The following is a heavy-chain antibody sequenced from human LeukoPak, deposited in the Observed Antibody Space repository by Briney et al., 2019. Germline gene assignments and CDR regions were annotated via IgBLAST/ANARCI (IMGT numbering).Heavy chain of an antibody. CDR3: AKARGRYYYDSSGYYPH. CDR2: IRYDGSNK. CDR1: GFTFSSYG. J-gene: IGHJ4*02. V-gene: IGHV3-30*02. Sequence: GGSLRLSCAASGFTFSSYGVHWVRQAPGKGLEWVAFIRYDGSNKYYADSVKGRFTISRDNSKNTLYLQMNSLRAEDTAVYYCAKARGRYYYDSSGYYPHWGQGTLVTVSS. D-gene: IGHD3-22*01.